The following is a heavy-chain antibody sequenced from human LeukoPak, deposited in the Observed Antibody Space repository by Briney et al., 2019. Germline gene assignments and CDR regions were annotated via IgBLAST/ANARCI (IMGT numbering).Heavy chain of an antibody. CDR2: ISSSGSTI. V-gene: IGHV3-11*01. CDR3: AKGTAIFWFDP. D-gene: IGHD2-21*02. J-gene: IGHJ5*02. CDR1: GFTFSDYY. Sequence: GGSLRLSCAASGFTFSDYYMSWIRQAPGKGLEWVSYISSSGSTIYYADSVKGRFTNSRDNAKNSLYLQMNSLRAEDTAVYYCAKGTAIFWFDPWGQGTLVTVSS.